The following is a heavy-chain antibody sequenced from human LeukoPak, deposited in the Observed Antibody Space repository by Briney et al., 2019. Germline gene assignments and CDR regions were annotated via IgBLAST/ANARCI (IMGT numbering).Heavy chain of an antibody. CDR3: ARWGSIAVARFDY. CDR2: IYYTGST. V-gene: IGHV4-59*01. Sequence: SETLSLTCTVSGGSISNYYWSWIRQPPGKGLEWIGYIYYTGSTNYNPSLTSRVNILVDTSKNQFSLNLTSVIAADTAVYYCARWGSIAVARFDYWGQGTLVTVSS. D-gene: IGHD6-6*01. J-gene: IGHJ4*02. CDR1: GGSISNYY.